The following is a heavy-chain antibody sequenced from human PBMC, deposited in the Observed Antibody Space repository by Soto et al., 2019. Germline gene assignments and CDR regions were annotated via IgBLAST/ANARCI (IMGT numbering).Heavy chain of an antibody. CDR3: ATWGTVNYGGNSGWFDP. Sequence: QVQLVQSGAEVKKPRASVKVSCKVSGYTLTELSMHWVRQAPGKGLEWVGGFDPEDGETLYAQKFQGRVTMTEDTSRDTAYMELSSLRSEDTAVYYCATWGTVNYGGNSGWFDPWGQGTLVTVSS. V-gene: IGHV1-24*01. D-gene: IGHD4-17*01. CDR2: FDPEDGET. CDR1: GYTLTELS. J-gene: IGHJ5*02.